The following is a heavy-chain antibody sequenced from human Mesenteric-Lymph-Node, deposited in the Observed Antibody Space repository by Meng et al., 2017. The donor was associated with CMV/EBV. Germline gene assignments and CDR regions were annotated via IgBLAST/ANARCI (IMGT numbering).Heavy chain of an antibody. CDR3: ARGYGYDSSY. Sequence: GGSLRLSCPASGFTFSDYWMHWVRQAPGKGLVWVSSISSSSSYIYYADSVKGRFTISRDNAKNSLYLQMNSLRAEDTAVYYCARGYGYDSSYWGQGTLVTVSS. D-gene: IGHD5-12*01. J-gene: IGHJ4*02. CDR2: ISSSSSYI. V-gene: IGHV3-21*01. CDR1: GFTFSDYW.